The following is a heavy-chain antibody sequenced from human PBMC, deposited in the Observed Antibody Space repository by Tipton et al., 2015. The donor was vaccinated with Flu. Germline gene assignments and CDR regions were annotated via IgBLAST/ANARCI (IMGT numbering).Heavy chain of an antibody. CDR1: GDSIGSRYF. CDR3: ARRSYNFWSGYPDY. V-gene: IGHV4-38-2*01. Sequence: TLSLTCSVSGDSIGSRYFWGWIRQPPGKGLEWIGNVHQTGSTYYNPSLKSRVTISLDTSKNQFSLKLSSVTAADTAVYYCARRSYNFWSGYPDYWGQGTLVTVSS. CDR2: VHQTGST. D-gene: IGHD3-3*01. J-gene: IGHJ4*02.